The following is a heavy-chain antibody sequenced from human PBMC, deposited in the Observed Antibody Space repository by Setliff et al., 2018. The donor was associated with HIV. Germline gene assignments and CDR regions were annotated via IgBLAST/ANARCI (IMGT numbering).Heavy chain of an antibody. CDR2: IIPISGTA. Sequence: SVKVSCKASGGTFKNFAINWVRQAPGQGLEWMGGIIPISGTAVYAQNFRGRVTVTTDDSTNTAYMEISSLKSDDTAVYFCARVGGIELWNQAYLDYWGQGTLVTVSS. CDR3: ARVGGIELWNQAYLDY. CDR1: GGTFKNFA. V-gene: IGHV1-69*05. J-gene: IGHJ4*02. D-gene: IGHD1-1*01.